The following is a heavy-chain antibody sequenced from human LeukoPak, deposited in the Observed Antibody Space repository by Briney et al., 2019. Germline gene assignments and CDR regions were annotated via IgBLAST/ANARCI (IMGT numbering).Heavy chain of an antibody. J-gene: IGHJ5*02. CDR3: ARDIAVVPAANWFDP. V-gene: IGHV4-34*01. CDR1: GGSLSGYY. CDR2: INHSGST. D-gene: IGHD2-2*01. Sequence: PSETLSLTCAVYGGSLSGYYWSWIRQPPGKGLEWIGEINHSGSTNYNPSLKSRVTISVDTSKNQFSLKLSSVTAADTAVYYCARDIAVVPAANWFDPWGQGTLVTVSS.